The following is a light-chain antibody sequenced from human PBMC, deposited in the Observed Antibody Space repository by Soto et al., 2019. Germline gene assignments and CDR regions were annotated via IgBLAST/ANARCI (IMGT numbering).Light chain of an antibody. CDR3: QQYTSYSWT. Sequence: DIQMTQSPFSLSASVGDRVTITCRASQGINNYLAWYQQKPGKVPRLLIYAASTLQSGVPSRFSASGSGTEFTLIISSLQPDDFATYYCQQYTSYSWTFGQGTKVDNK. V-gene: IGKV1-27*01. J-gene: IGKJ1*01. CDR2: AAS. CDR1: QGINNY.